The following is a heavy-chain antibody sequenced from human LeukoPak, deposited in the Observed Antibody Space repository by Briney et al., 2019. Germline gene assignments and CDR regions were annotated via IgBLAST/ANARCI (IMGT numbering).Heavy chain of an antibody. CDR2: INQDGSEK. V-gene: IGHV3-7*01. Sequence: GGSLRLSCAASGFTFSSYWMTWVRQAPGKGLVWVANINQDGSEKYYVDSVKGRFTIPRDNARNSLYLQMNSLRAGDTAVYYCARGTMIGYYFDYWGQGTLVTVSS. J-gene: IGHJ4*02. CDR1: GFTFSSYW. CDR3: ARGTMIGYYFDY. D-gene: IGHD3-22*01.